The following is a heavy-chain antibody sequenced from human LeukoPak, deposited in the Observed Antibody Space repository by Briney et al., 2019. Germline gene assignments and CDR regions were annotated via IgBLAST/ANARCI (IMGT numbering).Heavy chain of an antibody. CDR1: GYTFTGYY. CDR3: ARDWSVGIRDDY. CDR2: IYPNSGGT. Sequence: ASVKVSCKASGYTFTGYYIHWVRQAPGQGLEWMGWIYPNSGGTNYARKFRGRVTMTRDTSITTAYMELSRLRSDDTAVYYCARDWSVGIRDDYWGQGTQVTVSS. V-gene: IGHV1-2*02. J-gene: IGHJ4*02. D-gene: IGHD3-3*01.